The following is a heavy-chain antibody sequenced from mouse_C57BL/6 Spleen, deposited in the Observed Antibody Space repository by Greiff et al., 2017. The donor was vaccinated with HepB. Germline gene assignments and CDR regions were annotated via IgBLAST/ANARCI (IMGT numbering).Heavy chain of an antibody. CDR2: IDPEDGET. V-gene: IGHV14-2*01. Sequence: EVQLQQSGAELVKPGASVKLSCTASGFNIKDYYMHWVKQRTEQGLEWIGRIDPEDGETNYAPKFQGKATITADTSSNTAYLQLSSLTSEDTAVYYCAREIIATVVAFDYWGQGTTLTVSS. D-gene: IGHD1-1*01. CDR3: AREIIATVVAFDY. CDR1: GFNIKDYY. J-gene: IGHJ2*01.